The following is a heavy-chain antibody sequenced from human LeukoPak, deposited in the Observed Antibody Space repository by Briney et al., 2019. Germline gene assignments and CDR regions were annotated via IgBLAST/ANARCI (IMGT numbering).Heavy chain of an antibody. CDR2: IYHSGST. V-gene: IGHV4-38-2*02. D-gene: IGHD3-22*01. Sequence: SETLSLTCTVSGYSISSGYYWGWIRQPPGKGLERIGSIYHSGSTYYNPSLKSRVTISVDTSKNQFSLKLSSVTAADTAVYYCARVGYYDSSGYHYFDYWGQGTLVTVSS. CDR1: GYSISSGYY. CDR3: ARVGYYDSSGYHYFDY. J-gene: IGHJ4*02.